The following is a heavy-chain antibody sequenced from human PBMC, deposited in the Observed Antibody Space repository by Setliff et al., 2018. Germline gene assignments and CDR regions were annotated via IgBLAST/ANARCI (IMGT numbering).Heavy chain of an antibody. D-gene: IGHD6-6*01. Sequence: GGSLRLSCEVSGFTFSDYEMNWVRQAPGKGLEWVSYISTSGSTIYYAVSVKGRFTISRDNAENSLYLQMNSLRAEDTAIYYCARVAENSSSSATDYWGQGTLVTVSS. CDR1: GFTFSDYE. CDR3: ARVAENSSSSATDY. CDR2: ISTSGSTI. V-gene: IGHV3-48*03. J-gene: IGHJ4*02.